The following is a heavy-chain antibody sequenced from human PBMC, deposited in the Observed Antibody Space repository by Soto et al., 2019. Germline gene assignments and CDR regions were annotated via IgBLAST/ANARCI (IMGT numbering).Heavy chain of an antibody. D-gene: IGHD3-10*01. CDR3: ARSGSVPYYYYGLDV. J-gene: IGHJ6*02. Sequence: QVQLVQSGPELKKPGASVKVSCKASGYTFSTSGISWVRQAPGQGLEWMGWISTYNGDTNYAQKFQGRVTMTTDTSXXTAYMELRRLRSDDTAVYYGARSGSVPYYYYGLDVWGQGTTVTVSS. CDR1: GYTFSTSG. CDR2: ISTYNGDT. V-gene: IGHV1-18*01.